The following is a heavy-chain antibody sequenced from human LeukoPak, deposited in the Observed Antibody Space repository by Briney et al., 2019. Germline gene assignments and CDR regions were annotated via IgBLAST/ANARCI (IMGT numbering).Heavy chain of an antibody. D-gene: IGHD4-17*01. CDR3: ARADYGDFDFDI. Sequence: GASVKVSCKASGYTSTGYYMHWVRQAPGQGLEWMGWINPNSGGTNYAQKFQGRVTMTRDTSTSTAYMELSRLRSDDTAVYYCARADYGDFDFDIWGQGTMVTVSS. CDR2: INPNSGGT. J-gene: IGHJ3*02. V-gene: IGHV1-2*02. CDR1: GYTSTGYY.